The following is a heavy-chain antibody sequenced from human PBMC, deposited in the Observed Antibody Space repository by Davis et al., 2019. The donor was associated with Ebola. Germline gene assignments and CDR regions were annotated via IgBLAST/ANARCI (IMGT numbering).Heavy chain of an antibody. CDR1: GDSVSSNSAA. CDR3: ARVRYSGSYWAQRFTFDY. Sequence: SQTLSLTCAISGDSVSSNSAAWNWIRQSPSRGLEWLGRTYYSSKWYNDYALSVKSRITINPDTSKNQFSLQLNPVTAADTAVYYCARVRYSGSYWAQRFTFDYWGQGTLVTVSS. V-gene: IGHV6-1*01. J-gene: IGHJ4*02. D-gene: IGHD1-26*01. CDR2: TYYSSKWYN.